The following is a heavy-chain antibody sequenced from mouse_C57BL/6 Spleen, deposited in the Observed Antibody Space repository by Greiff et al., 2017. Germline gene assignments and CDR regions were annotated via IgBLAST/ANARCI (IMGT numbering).Heavy chain of an antibody. CDR1: GYTFTSYW. J-gene: IGHJ2*01. V-gene: IGHV1-50*01. CDR3: ARSSNYPDY. Sequence: QVQLQQPGAELMKPGASVKLSCKASGYTFTSYWMQWVKQRPGQGLEWIGEIDPSDSYTNYNQKFKGKATLTVDTSSSTAYMQLSSLTSEDSAVYYCARSSNYPDYWGQGTTLTVSS. D-gene: IGHD1-1*01. CDR2: IDPSDSYT.